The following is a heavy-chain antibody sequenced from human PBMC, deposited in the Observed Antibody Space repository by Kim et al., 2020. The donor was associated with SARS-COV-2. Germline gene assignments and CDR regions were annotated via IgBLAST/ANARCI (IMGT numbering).Heavy chain of an antibody. V-gene: IGHV1-46*01. CDR2: INPSGGST. J-gene: IGHJ4*02. CDR1: GYTFTGYY. Sequence: ASVKVSCKASGYTFTGYYMHWVRQAPGQGLEWMGIINPSGGSTSYAQKFQGRVTMTRDTSTSTVYMELSRLRSEDTAAYYCARARGYNYGWGSYFDYWGQGTLVTVSS. D-gene: IGHD5-18*01. CDR3: ARARGYNYGWGSYFDY.